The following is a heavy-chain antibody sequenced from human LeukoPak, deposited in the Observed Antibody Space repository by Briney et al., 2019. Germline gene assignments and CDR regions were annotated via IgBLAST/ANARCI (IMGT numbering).Heavy chain of an antibody. Sequence: GGSLRLSCAASGLTFSRYWMHWVRQAPGKGLVWVSRIKYDGSKTSYADFVKGRFTISRDNAKNTLYLQMNSLRAEDAAVYYCARDPHGGSGSDPHGAFDIWGQGTMVTVSS. D-gene: IGHD1-26*01. CDR3: ARDPHGGSGSDPHGAFDI. V-gene: IGHV3-74*01. J-gene: IGHJ3*02. CDR2: IKYDGSKT. CDR1: GLTFSRYW.